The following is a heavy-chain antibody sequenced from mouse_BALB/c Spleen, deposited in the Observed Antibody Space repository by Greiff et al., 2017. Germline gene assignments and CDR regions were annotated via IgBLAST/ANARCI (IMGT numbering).Heavy chain of an antibody. J-gene: IGHJ2*01. CDR1: GFTFSSYA. CDR2: ISSGGST. CDR3: ARDYYYGSSH. Sequence: DVHLVESGGGLVKPGGSLKLSCAASGFTFSSYAMSWVRQTPEKRLEWVASISSGGSTYYPDSVKGRFTISRDNARNILYLQMSSLRSEDTAMYYCARDYYYGSSHWGQGTTLTVSS. V-gene: IGHV5-6-5*01. D-gene: IGHD1-1*01.